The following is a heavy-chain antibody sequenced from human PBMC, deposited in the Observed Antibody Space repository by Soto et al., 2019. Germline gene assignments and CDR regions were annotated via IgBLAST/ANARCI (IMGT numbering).Heavy chain of an antibody. Sequence: SETLSLTRPVSGGSISRGWYYLSRIRQHPGKGLEWIGYIYYSGSTYYNPSLKSRVTISVDTSKNQFSLKLSSVTAADTAVYYCARSSTSANYFDYWGQGTLVTVSS. V-gene: IGHV4-31*03. D-gene: IGHD2-2*01. CDR1: GGSISRGWYY. CDR3: ARSSTSANYFDY. J-gene: IGHJ4*02. CDR2: IYYSGST.